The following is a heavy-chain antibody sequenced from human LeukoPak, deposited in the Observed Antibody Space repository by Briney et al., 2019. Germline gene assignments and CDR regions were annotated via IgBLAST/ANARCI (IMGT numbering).Heavy chain of an antibody. CDR2: ISYDGSNK. CDR1: GFTFSSYA. D-gene: IGHD6-13*01. CDR3: TTDPPYSSSPGDY. V-gene: IGHV3-30-3*01. J-gene: IGHJ4*02. Sequence: GRSLRLSCAASGFTFSSYAMHWVRQAPGKGLEWVAVISYDGSNKYYADSVKGRFTISRDNSKNTLYLQMNSLRAEDTAVYYCTTDPPYSSSPGDYWGQGTLVTVSS.